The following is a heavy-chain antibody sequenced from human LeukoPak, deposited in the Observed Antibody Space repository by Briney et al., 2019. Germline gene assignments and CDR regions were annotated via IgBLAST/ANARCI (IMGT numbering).Heavy chain of an antibody. Sequence: GGSLRLSCAPSGFTFTDYSMNWVRQAPGKGLEWVASIITVSTYTFYANSVKGRFSISRDNVRNLLYLQMGSLGAEDTAVYYCARDGSGFYLYNYMDVWGKGTTVTVSS. CDR2: IITVSTYT. V-gene: IGHV3-21*06. D-gene: IGHD6-25*01. J-gene: IGHJ6*03. CDR1: GFTFTDYS. CDR3: ARDGSGFYLYNYMDV.